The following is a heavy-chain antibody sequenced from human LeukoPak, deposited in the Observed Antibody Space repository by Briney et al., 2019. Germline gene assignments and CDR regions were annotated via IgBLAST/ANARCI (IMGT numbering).Heavy chain of an antibody. V-gene: IGHV4-39*01. CDR3: ARRSLWFGELSLYYFDY. J-gene: IGHJ4*01. D-gene: IGHD3-10*01. CDR1: GGSISSSGYY. CDR2: IYYSGST. Sequence: PSETLSLTCTVSGGSISSSGYYWGWIRQPPGKGLEWIGSIYYSGSTYCNPSLKSRVTISVDTSKNQFSLKLSSVTAADTAVYHFARRSLWFGELSLYYFDYWGHGTLVTGSS.